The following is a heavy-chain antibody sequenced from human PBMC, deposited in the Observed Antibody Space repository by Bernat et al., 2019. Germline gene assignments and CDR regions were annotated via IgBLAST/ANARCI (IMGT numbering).Heavy chain of an antibody. V-gene: IGHV4-61*01. J-gene: IGHJ5*02. CDR1: GGSVSSGSYY. CDR2: IYYSGST. Sequence: QVQLQESGPGLVKPSETLSLTCTVSGGSVSSGSYYWSWIRQPPGKGLEWIGYIYYSGSTNYNPSLKSRVTISVDTSKNQFTLKLSSVTAADTAVYYCARVKRDCSGGSCCLGWFDPWGQGTLVTVSS. D-gene: IGHD2-15*01. CDR3: ARVKRDCSGGSCCLGWFDP.